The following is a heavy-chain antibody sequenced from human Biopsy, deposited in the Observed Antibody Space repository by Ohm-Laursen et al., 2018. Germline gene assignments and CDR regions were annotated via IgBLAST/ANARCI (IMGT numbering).Heavy chain of an antibody. Sequence: ASVNVSCKTYGYTFTSYDISWMRQVSGQGLEWIGWVNPVSKNTVSVKDFRGRVTLTGDTSSSTSYMELRSLTSRDTAIYYCARAVRNQMLSTVWGQGTAVTVSS. D-gene: IGHD2-2*01. CDR3: ARAVRNQMLSTV. V-gene: IGHV1-8*01. CDR2: VNPVSKNT. CDR1: GYTFTSYD. J-gene: IGHJ6*02.